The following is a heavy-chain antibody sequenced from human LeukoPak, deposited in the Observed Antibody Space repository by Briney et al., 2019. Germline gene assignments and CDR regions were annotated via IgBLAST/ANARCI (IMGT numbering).Heavy chain of an antibody. CDR3: ARGRSYGFDFDS. CDR1: GVSINTCCYY. D-gene: IGHD5-18*01. CDR2: KYYSGST. V-gene: IGHV4-61*01. Sequence: PSETLSLTCDVSGVSINTCCYYWTWIRQPPGKGLEWIGYKYYSGSTRYNSSLRRRLTISLDSSKNQFSLRLTSVTAAATAVYYCARGRSYGFDFDSWGPGTLVIVSS. J-gene: IGHJ4*02.